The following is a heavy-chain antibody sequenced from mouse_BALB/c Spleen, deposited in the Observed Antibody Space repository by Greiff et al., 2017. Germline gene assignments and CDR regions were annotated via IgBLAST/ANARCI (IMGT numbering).Heavy chain of an antibody. V-gene: IGHV1-80*01. J-gene: IGHJ4*01. CDR3: ARSWRFNYAMDY. CDR2: IYPGDGDT. Sequence: VQLQQSGPELVKPGASVKISCKASGYAFSSYWMNWVKQRPGQGLEWIGRIYPGDGDTNYNGKFKGKATLTADKSSSTAYMQLSSLTSVDSAVYFCARSWRFNYAMDYWGQGTSVTVSS. CDR1: GYAFSSYW.